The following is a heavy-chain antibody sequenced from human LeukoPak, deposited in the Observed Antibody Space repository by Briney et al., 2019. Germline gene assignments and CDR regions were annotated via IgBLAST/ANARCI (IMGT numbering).Heavy chain of an antibody. V-gene: IGHV4-4*07. CDR3: ASSRITMVRGGGGRIDY. CDR2: IYTSGST. D-gene: IGHD3-10*01. Sequence: PSETLSLTCTVSGGSISSYYWSWVRQPAGKGLEWIGRIYTSGSTNYNPSLKSRVTISVDKSKNQFSLKLSSVTAADTAVCYCASSRITMVRGGGGRIDYWGQGTLVTVSS. J-gene: IGHJ4*02. CDR1: GGSISSYY.